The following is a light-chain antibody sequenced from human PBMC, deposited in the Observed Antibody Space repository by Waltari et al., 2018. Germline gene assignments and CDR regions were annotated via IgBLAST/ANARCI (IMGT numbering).Light chain of an antibody. CDR3: HQYNNRPPYT. J-gene: IGKJ2*01. V-gene: IGKV3-15*01. Sequence: TQSPATLSVSLGERVTLTCRASESISINLAWYQHKPGQPPRLIITGASKRATGVPARFAGSGSRTEFTLTITSLQSEDIAVYYCHQYNNRPPYTFGQGTKLEIK. CDR2: GAS. CDR1: ESISIN.